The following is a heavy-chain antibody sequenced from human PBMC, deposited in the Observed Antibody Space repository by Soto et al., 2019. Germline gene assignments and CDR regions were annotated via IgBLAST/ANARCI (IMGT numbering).Heavy chain of an antibody. CDR2: IYYSGNT. D-gene: IGHD1-26*01. Sequence: QLQLQESGPGLVKPSETLSPTCTVSGDSISSSNTYWGWARQSPGKGLEWIGNIYYSGNTYYNPSLKSRVTIFAHTTRNQFSMKLRPVTAADTAVYYCAGHNSLISPPSSCYYSGHGWRKGTKAPV. V-gene: IGHV4-39*01. J-gene: IGHJ6*03. CDR1: GDSISSSNTY. CDR3: AGHNSLISPPSSCYYSGHG.